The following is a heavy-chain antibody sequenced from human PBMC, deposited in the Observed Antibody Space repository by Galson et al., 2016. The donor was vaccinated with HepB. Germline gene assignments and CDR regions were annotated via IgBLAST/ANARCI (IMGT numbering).Heavy chain of an antibody. CDR3: ARGTHYGDFSDY. CDR1: GVSISSTRYY. V-gene: IGHV4-39*01. Sequence: SETLSLTCSVTGVSISSTRYYWGWIRQTPGKGLEWLGSIFYSGKTYYNPSLKSRVTMSADTSKNQFSLNLSTVTAADTAVYFCARGTHYGDFSDYWGHGTLVTVSS. J-gene: IGHJ4*01. CDR2: IFYSGKT. D-gene: IGHD4-17*01.